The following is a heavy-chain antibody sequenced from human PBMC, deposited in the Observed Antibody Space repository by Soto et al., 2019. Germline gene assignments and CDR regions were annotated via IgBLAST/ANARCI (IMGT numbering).Heavy chain of an antibody. CDR3: ARDFAYSSSYYYYYYGMDV. CDR2: INPNSGGT. J-gene: IGHJ6*02. V-gene: IGHV1-2*02. D-gene: IGHD6-6*01. CDR1: GYTFTGYY. Sequence: ASVKVSCKASGYTFTGYYMHWVRQAPVQVLEWMGWINPNSGGTNYAQKFQGRVTMTRDTSISTAYMELSRLRSDDTAVYYCARDFAYSSSYYYYYYGMDVWGQGTTVTVSS.